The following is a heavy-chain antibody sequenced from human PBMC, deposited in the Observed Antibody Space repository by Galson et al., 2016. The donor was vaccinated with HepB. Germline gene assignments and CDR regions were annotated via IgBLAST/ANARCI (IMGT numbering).Heavy chain of an antibody. CDR1: GFTFSSYS. CDR2: ITTSGSNI. Sequence: SLRLSCAASGFTFSSYSMNWVRQAPGKGLEWVSYITTSGSNIDYGDSVKGRFTNSRDNAKNSLYLQMNSLRAEDTAVYYFARDRIVGAKVYSDAFDIWGQGTMVTVPS. CDR3: ARDRIVGAKVYSDAFDI. V-gene: IGHV3-48*04. J-gene: IGHJ3*02. D-gene: IGHD1-26*01.